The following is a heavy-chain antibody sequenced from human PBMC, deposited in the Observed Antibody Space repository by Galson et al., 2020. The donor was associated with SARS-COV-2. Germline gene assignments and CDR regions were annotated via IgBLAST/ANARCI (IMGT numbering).Heavy chain of an antibody. J-gene: IGHJ4*02. CDR1: GFTFSSYG. CDR2: IWYDGSNK. D-gene: IGHD6-19*01. Sequence: TGGSLRLSCAASGFTFSSYGMHWVRQAPGKGLEWVAVIWYDGSNKYYADSVKGRFTISRDNSKNTLYLQMNSLRAEDTAVYYCARDPQGAVSSGWDDYFDYWGQGTLVTVSS. CDR3: ARDPQGAVSSGWDDYFDY. V-gene: IGHV3-33*01.